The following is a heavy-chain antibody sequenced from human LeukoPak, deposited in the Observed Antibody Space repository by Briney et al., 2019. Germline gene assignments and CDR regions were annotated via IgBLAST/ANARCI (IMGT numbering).Heavy chain of an antibody. J-gene: IGHJ6*02. V-gene: IGHV1-2*02. Sequence: GASVKVSCKASGYTFTGYYMHWVRQAPGQGLERMGWINPNSGGTNYAQKFQGRVTMTRDTSISTAYMELSRLRSDDTAVYYCARVITTYYGMDVWGQGTTVTVSS. CDR2: INPNSGGT. CDR3: ARVITTYYGMDV. D-gene: IGHD3-22*01. CDR1: GYTFTGYY.